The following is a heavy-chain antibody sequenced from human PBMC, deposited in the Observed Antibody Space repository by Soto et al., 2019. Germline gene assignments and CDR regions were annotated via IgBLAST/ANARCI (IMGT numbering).Heavy chain of an antibody. J-gene: IGHJ4*02. CDR2: IYYSGSA. D-gene: IGHD2-2*01. V-gene: IGHV4-31*03. CDR3: ARGSVVVPAAIQARRYYFDY. Sequence: SETLSLTCTVSGGSISSGGYYWSWIRQHPGKGLEWIGYIYYSGSAYYNPSLKSRVTISVDTSKNQFSLKLSSVTAADTAVYYCARGSVVVPAAIQARRYYFDYWGQGTLVTVSS. CDR1: GGSISSGGYY.